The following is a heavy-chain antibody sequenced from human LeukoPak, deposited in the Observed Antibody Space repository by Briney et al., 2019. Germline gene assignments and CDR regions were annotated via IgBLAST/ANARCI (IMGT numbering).Heavy chain of an antibody. J-gene: IGHJ2*01. D-gene: IGHD6-13*01. CDR1: GGSISSGDYY. CDR2: IYYSGST. CDR3: ARRARDSISSYWYFDL. V-gene: IGHV4-30-4*01. Sequence: SETLSLTCTVSGGSISSGDYYWSWIRQPPGKGLEWIGYIYYSGSTYYNPSLKSRVTISVDTSKNQFSLKLSSVTAADTAVYYCARRARDSISSYWYFDLWGRGTLVTVSS.